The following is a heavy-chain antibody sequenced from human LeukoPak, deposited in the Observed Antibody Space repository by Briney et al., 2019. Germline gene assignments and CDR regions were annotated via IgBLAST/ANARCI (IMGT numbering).Heavy chain of an antibody. J-gene: IGHJ4*02. CDR3: ARVHCSSTSCYRGHFDY. V-gene: IGHV3-11*01. D-gene: IGHD2-2*02. CDR1: GFTFSDYY. CDR2: ISSSGSTI. Sequence: GGSPRLSCAASGFTFSDYYMSWIRQAPGKGLEWVSYISSSGSTIYYADSVKGRFTISRDNAKNSLYLQMNSLRAEDTAVYYCARVHCSSTSCYRGHFDYWGQGTLVTVSS.